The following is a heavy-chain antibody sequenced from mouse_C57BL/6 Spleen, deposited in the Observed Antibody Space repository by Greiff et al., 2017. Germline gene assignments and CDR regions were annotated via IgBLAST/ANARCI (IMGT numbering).Heavy chain of an antibody. D-gene: IGHD2-1*01. Sequence: DVHLVESGGGLVKPGGSLKLSCAASGFTFSDYGMHWVRQAPEKGLEWVAYISSGSSTIYYADTVKGRFTISRDNAKNTLFLQMTSLRSEDTAMYYCARPYGNYQYYYAMDYWGQGTSVTVSS. CDR1: GFTFSDYG. CDR3: ARPYGNYQYYYAMDY. V-gene: IGHV5-17*01. CDR2: ISSGSSTI. J-gene: IGHJ4*01.